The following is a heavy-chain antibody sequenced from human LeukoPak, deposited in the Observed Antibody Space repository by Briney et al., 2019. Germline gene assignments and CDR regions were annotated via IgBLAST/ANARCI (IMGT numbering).Heavy chain of an antibody. CDR2: IYHSGRT. D-gene: IGHD3-10*01. CDR3: ARDTLWFGELSPNGAFDI. CDR1: SDSISSGYY. V-gene: IGHV4-38-2*02. J-gene: IGHJ3*02. Sequence: SETLSLTCIVSSDSISSGYYWGWIRQPPGKGLEWIGSIYHSGRTYYNPSLKSRVTISVDTSKNQFSRKLRSVTAADTAVYYCARDTLWFGELSPNGAFDIWGQGTMVTVSS.